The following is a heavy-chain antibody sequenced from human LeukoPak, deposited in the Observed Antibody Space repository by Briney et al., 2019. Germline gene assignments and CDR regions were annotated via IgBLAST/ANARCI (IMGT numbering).Heavy chain of an antibody. CDR3: ARDPDWGCILHS. J-gene: IGHJ4*02. CDR1: GFTFSSYN. D-gene: IGHD7-27*01. CDR2: ITSSSSTI. V-gene: IGHV3-48*02. Sequence: PGGSLRLSCAASGFTFSSYNMNWVRQAPGKGLEWVSYITSSSSTIYYADSVKGRFTISGDNAKNSLFLQMNSLRDEDTAVYYCARDPDWGCILHSWGQGTLVTVSS.